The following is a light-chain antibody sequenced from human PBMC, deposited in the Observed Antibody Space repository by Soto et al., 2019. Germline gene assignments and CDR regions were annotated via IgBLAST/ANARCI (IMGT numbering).Light chain of an antibody. J-gene: IGKJ2*01. CDR2: GAS. CDR3: QQHNSWPPV. CDR1: QSVNSN. V-gene: IGKV3-15*01. Sequence: EIVMTQSPATLSVSPGERATLSCRASQSVNSNLAWYQQKPGHSPRLLIYGASTRVTGIPARFIGSGSGTEFTLTISSLQSEDFAIYYCQQHNSWPPVFGQGTKLEIK.